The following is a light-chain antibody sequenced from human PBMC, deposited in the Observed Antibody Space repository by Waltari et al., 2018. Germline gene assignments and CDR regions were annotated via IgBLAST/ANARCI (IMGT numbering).Light chain of an antibody. Sequence: DIVMTQSPLSLSVTPGEPASISCRSGQSLLYSDEYNYLDWYQQKPGQSPQLLIYLGSNRASGVPERFSGSGSGTDFTLEINRVEAEDVAVYYCMQALQTPWTFGQGTRLEIK. CDR3: MQALQTPWT. V-gene: IGKV2-28*01. J-gene: IGKJ1*01. CDR2: LGS. CDR1: QSLLYSDEYNY.